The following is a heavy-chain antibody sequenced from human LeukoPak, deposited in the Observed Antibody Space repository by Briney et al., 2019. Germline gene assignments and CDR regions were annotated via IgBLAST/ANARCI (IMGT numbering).Heavy chain of an antibody. J-gene: IGHJ6*02. CDR1: GSTFSSYA. V-gene: IGHV1-69*13. CDR2: IIPIFGTA. D-gene: IGHD6-6*01. CDR3: ARARIAARLEYYYYYGMDV. Sequence: GASVKVSCKASGSTFSSYAISWVRQAPGQGLEWMGGIIPIFGTANYAQKFQGRVTITADESTSTAYMELSSLRSEDTAVYYCARARIAARLEYYYYYGMDVWGQGTTVTVSS.